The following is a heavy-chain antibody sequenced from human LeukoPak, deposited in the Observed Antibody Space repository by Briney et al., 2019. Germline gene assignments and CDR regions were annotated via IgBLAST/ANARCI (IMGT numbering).Heavy chain of an antibody. V-gene: IGHV1-18*01. CDR2: IMPNNGIT. CDR1: GYTFISYG. CDR3: ARTGPPYYGESATRRSWFDP. J-gene: IGHJ5*02. Sequence: ASVKVPCKASGYTFISYGMTWARQAPGQGLEWMGWIMPNNGITNYAQRFQGRITMTANTSTNTVDMELRSLRSDDTARYYCARTGPPYYGESATRRSWFDPWGQGTQVTVAS. D-gene: IGHD2-21*01.